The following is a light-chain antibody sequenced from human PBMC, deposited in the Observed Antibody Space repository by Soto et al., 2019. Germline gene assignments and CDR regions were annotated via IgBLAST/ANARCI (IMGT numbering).Light chain of an antibody. Sequence: EVVMTQSPATLSVSPGERATLSCRASQSVSDNLAGYQQKPGQAPRLLIYGASTRATGVPARFSGSGSGTEFTLTINSLQSEDFAVYYCQQANNWPYTFGQGTKQDIK. V-gene: IGKV3-15*01. J-gene: IGKJ2*01. CDR2: GAS. CDR1: QSVSDN. CDR3: QQANNWPYT.